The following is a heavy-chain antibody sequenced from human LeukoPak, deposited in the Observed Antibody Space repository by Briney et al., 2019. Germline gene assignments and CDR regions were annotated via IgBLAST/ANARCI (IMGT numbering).Heavy chain of an antibody. J-gene: IGHJ6*02. CDR1: GGSISSSSFY. D-gene: IGHD6-13*01. Sequence: PSETLSLTCTVSGGSISSSSFYWGWIRQPPGKGLEWIGSIYYSGSTYYNPSLNSRVTISVDTSQNQFSLTLSSVTAADTAVYYCARAHSIASYYYGVDVWGQGTTVTVSS. CDR3: ARAHSIASYYYGVDV. CDR2: IYYSGST. V-gene: IGHV4-39*07.